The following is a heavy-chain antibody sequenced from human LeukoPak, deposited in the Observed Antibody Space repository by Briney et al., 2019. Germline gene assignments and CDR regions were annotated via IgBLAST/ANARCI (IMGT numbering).Heavy chain of an antibody. CDR1: GYTFTGYY. D-gene: IGHD3-10*01. Sequence: ASVKVPCKASGYTFTGYYMHWVRQAPGQGLEWMGWINPNSGGTNYAQKFQGRVTMTRDTSISTAYMELSRLRSDDTAVYYCARANHVGDYYGSGSYYFDYWGQGTLVTVSS. CDR3: ARANHVGDYYGSGSYYFDY. V-gene: IGHV1-2*02. J-gene: IGHJ4*02. CDR2: INPNSGGT.